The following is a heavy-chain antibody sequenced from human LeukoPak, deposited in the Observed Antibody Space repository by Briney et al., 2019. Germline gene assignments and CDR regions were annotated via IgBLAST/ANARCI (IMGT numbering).Heavy chain of an antibody. CDR2: IYHSGST. D-gene: IGHD1-26*01. V-gene: IGHV4-38-2*01. CDR3: ARGRGSQGY. Sequence: PSETLSLTCAVSGYSISSGYYWGWIRQPPGKGLEWIGSIYHSGSTNYNPSLKSRVTISVDTSKNQFSLKLSSVTAADTAVYYCARGRGSQGYWGQGTLVTVSS. J-gene: IGHJ4*02. CDR1: GYSISSGYY.